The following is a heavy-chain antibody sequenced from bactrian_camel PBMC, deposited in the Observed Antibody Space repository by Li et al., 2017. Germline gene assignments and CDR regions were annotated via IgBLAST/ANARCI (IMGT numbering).Heavy chain of an antibody. J-gene: IGHJ4*01. CDR3: VADCELRYGHFDFNIGS. CDR1: GITYTDYC. Sequence: VQLVESGGGSVQAGGSLRLSCAAPGITYTDYCMAWFRQAPGKEREGIAAIYTGNGVTHYADSVKGRFTISHDSAKNTVYLQLNDLKSDDTAMYYCVADCELRYGHFDFNIGSRGQGTQVTVS. V-gene: IGHV3S1*01. CDR2: IYTGNGVT. D-gene: IGHD2*01.